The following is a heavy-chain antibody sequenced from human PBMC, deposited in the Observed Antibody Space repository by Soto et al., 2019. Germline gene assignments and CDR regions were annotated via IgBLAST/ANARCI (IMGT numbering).Heavy chain of an antibody. D-gene: IGHD3-9*01. V-gene: IGHV4-34*01. Sequence: PSETLSLTCAFYVGSFSGYYWSWIRHPPGKWLEWIGEINHSGSTNYNPSLKSRVTISVDTSKNQFSLKLSSVTAADTAVYYCARGGYYDILTGYYRRGRGLGAFDIWGQGTMVIVS. CDR1: VGSFSGYY. J-gene: IGHJ3*02. CDR3: ARGGYYDILTGYYRRGRGLGAFDI. CDR2: INHSGST.